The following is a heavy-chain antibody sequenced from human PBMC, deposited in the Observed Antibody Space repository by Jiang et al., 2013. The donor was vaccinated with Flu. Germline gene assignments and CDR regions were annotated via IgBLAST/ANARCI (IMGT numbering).Heavy chain of an antibody. J-gene: IGHJ4*02. V-gene: IGHV1-69*10. CDR3: ARVGYSYGYFEY. CDR2: IIPILGIA. Sequence: KVSCKASGGTFSSYAISWVRQAPGQGLEWMGGIIPILGIANYAQKFQGRVTITADKSTSTAYMELSSLRSEDTAVYYCARVGYSYGYFEYWGQGTLVTVSS. D-gene: IGHD5-18*01. CDR1: GGTFSSYA.